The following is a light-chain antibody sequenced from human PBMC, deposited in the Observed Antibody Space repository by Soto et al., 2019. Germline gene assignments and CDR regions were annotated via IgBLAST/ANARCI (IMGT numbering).Light chain of an antibody. J-gene: IGLJ1*01. Sequence: QSALTQPASVSGSPGQSIAISCTGSGSDVGGYNYVSWYQQHPGKAPKLIIYEVTYRPSGVSNRFSGSKSGNTASLTISGLQSEDEADYYCSSYTSSSTLEVFGTGTKVTVL. CDR2: EVT. CDR1: GSDVGGYNY. V-gene: IGLV2-14*01. CDR3: SSYTSSSTLEV.